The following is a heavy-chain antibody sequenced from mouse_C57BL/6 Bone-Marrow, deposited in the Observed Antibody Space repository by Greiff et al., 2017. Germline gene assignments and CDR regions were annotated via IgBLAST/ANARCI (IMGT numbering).Heavy chain of an antibody. CDR1: GYTFTDYE. D-gene: IGHD6-5*01. J-gene: IGHJ4*01. V-gene: IGHV1-15*01. CDR2: IDPETGGT. CDR3: TRCSYAPEAMDY. Sequence: QVQLQQSGAELVRPGASVTLSCKASGYTFTDYEMHWVKQTPVHGLEWIGAIDPETGGTAYNQKFKGKAILTADKSSSTAYMELRSLTSEDSAVYYCTRCSYAPEAMDYWGQGTSVTVSS.